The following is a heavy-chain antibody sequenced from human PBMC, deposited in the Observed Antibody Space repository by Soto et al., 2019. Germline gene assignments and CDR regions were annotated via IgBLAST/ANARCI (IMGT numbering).Heavy chain of an antibody. Sequence: PSETLSLTCAVSGASISSGGYYWTWIRQPPGKGLEWIGYIYYTGITNYNPSLKSRVAISIDTSKNQFSLKLSSVTAADTAVYYCARRMVREINGGMDVWGQGTTVTVSS. CDR1: GASISSGGYY. CDR3: ARRMVREINGGMDV. D-gene: IGHD3-10*01. J-gene: IGHJ6*02. V-gene: IGHV4-61*08. CDR2: IYYTGIT.